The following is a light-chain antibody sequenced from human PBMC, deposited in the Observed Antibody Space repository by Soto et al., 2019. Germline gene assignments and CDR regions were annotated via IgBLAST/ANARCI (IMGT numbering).Light chain of an antibody. CDR3: QQRSRWPLT. J-gene: IGKJ3*01. CDR1: QSVSSY. CDR2: DTS. V-gene: IGKV3-11*01. Sequence: EIVLTQSPATLSLSPGERVTLSCRASQSVSSYLAWFKQKPGQAPRLLIFDTSNRATGIPARFSGSGSGTDFTLTISSLEPEDFAVYYCQQRSRWPLTFGPGTKVDLK.